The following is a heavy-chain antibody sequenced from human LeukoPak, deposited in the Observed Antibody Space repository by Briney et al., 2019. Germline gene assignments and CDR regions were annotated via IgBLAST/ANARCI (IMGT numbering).Heavy chain of an antibody. CDR2: ISAGNGNT. D-gene: IGHD6-19*01. CDR1: GYTFTSYA. V-gene: IGHV1-3*01. J-gene: IGHJ4*02. CDR3: ARGGIVAGTSTYFDY. Sequence: ASVKVSCKASGYTFTSYAIHWVRQAPGQRLEWMGWISAGNGNTKYSQNFQGRVTFISNTSATTAFMELSSLRSEDAAVYYCARGGIVAGTSTYFDYWGQGTLVTVSS.